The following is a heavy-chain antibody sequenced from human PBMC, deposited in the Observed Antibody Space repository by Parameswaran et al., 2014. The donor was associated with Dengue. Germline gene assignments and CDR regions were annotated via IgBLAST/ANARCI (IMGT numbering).Heavy chain of an antibody. Sequence: WVRQAPGQGLEWMGWISGYNGYTNYAQKLQGRVTVTTDTSTTTAYMELRSLRSDDTAVYYCARGAIGHSYGSPNYFYYGMDIWGQGTTVTVSS. CDR2: ISGYNGYT. V-gene: IGHV1-18*01. D-gene: IGHD5-18*01. CDR3: ARGAIGHSYGSPNYFYYGMDI. J-gene: IGHJ6*02.